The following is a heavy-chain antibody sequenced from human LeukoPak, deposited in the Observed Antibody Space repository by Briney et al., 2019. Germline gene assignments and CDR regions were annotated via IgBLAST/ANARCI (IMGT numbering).Heavy chain of an antibody. CDR2: IYYSGST. CDR1: GGSIRSYY. J-gene: IGHJ4*02. Sequence: SETLSLTCTVSGGSIRSYYWSWIRQPPGKGLEWIGYIYYSGSTNYSPSLKSRVTISVDTSKNQFSLKLSSVTAADTAVYYCARGVTTTGRSYYFDYWGQGTLVTVSS. V-gene: IGHV4-59*01. D-gene: IGHD4-17*01. CDR3: ARGVTTTGRSYYFDY.